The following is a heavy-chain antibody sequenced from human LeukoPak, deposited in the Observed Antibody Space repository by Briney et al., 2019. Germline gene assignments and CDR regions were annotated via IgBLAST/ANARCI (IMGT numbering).Heavy chain of an antibody. Sequence: ASVTVSCKASGYTFTSYGISWVRQAPGQGLEWMGWISAYNGNTNYAQKLQGRVTMTTDTSTSTAYMELRSLRSDDTAVYYCARDYLGYYDSSGYYYPRPNLNKNAFDIWGQGTMVTVSS. J-gene: IGHJ3*02. V-gene: IGHV1-18*01. CDR2: ISAYNGNT. D-gene: IGHD3-22*01. CDR3: ARDYLGYYDSSGYYYPRPNLNKNAFDI. CDR1: GYTFTSYG.